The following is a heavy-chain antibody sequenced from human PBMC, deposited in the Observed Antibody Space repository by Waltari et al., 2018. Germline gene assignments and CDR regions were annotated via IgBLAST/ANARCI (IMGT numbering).Heavy chain of an antibody. J-gene: IGHJ5*02. CDR2: IYHDGTT. V-gene: IGHV4-38-2*01. CDR1: GYFLNTGLF. CDR3: ARQTLGYCTSAACRRLET. Sequence: QVQLQESGPGLVRPSETLSLTCDVSGYFLNTGLFWWWIRQPPGKGLEWIGNIYHDGTTYYNPSLKHRLMISLDTSKNQFSLRLNFVDVADTAVYYCARQTLGYCTSAACRRLETWGQGILVTVSS. D-gene: IGHD2-2*03.